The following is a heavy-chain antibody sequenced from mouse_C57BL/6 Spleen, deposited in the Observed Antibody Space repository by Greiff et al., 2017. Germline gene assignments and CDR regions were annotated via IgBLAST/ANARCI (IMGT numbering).Heavy chain of an antibody. CDR1: GYTFTSYW. D-gene: IGHD1-1*02. Sequence: VQLQQPGAELVMPGASVKLSCKASGYTFTSYWMHWVKQRPGQGLEWIGEIDPADSYTNYNQKFKGKSTLTVDKSSSTAYMQLSSLTSEDSAVYYCASLDGRDYWGQGTTLTVSS. CDR3: ASLDGRDY. V-gene: IGHV1-69*01. CDR2: IDPADSYT. J-gene: IGHJ2*01.